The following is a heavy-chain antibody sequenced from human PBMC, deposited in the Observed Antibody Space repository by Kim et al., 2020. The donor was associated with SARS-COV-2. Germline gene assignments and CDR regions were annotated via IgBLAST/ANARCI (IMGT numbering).Heavy chain of an antibody. D-gene: IGHD3-3*01. V-gene: IGHV3-30-3*01. Sequence: GGSLRLSCAASGFTFSSYAMHWVRQAPGKGLEWVAVISCDGSNKYYADSVKGRFTISRDNSKNTLYLQMNSLRAEDTAVYYCARDRGYDFWSGYYEYNWFDPWGQGTLVTVSS. CDR1: GFTFSSYA. CDR2: ISCDGSNK. J-gene: IGHJ5*02. CDR3: ARDRGYDFWSGYYEYNWFDP.